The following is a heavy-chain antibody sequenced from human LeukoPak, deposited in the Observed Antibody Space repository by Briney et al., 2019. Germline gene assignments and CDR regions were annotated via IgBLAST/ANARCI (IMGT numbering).Heavy chain of an antibody. J-gene: IGHJ6*02. CDR3: AKSRGYGMDV. D-gene: IGHD2-2*01. Sequence: GGSLRLSCAASGFTFSSYVMSWVRQAPGKGLGWVSGIIGSGTSTYYADSVKGRVTISRDNSKNTVYLEMNSLRAEDTAIYYCAKSRGYGMDVWGQGTTVIVSS. V-gene: IGHV3-23*01. CDR1: GFTFSSYV. CDR2: IIGSGTST.